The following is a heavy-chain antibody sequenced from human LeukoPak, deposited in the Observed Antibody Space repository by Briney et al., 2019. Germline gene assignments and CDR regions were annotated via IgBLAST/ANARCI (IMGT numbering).Heavy chain of an antibody. D-gene: IGHD2-21*02. CDR1: GGSISSYY. J-gene: IGHJ6*03. CDR2: IYTSGST. Sequence: SETLSLTCTVSGGSISSYYWSWIRQPPGKGLEWIGRIYTSGSTNYNPSLKSRVTMSVDTSKNQFSLKLSSVTAADTAVYYCASSISVTAISYYYMDVWGKGTTVTVSS. V-gene: IGHV4-4*07. CDR3: ASSISVTAISYYYMDV.